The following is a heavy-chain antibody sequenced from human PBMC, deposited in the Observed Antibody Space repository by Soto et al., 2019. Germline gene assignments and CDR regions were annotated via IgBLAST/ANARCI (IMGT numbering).Heavy chain of an antibody. J-gene: IGHJ6*02. CDR3: ARGRHILTGYYRDLNYGMDV. CDR1: GGSFSGYY. Sequence: SETLSLTCAVYGGSFSGYYWSWIRQPPGKGLEWIGEINHSGSTNYNPSLKSRVTISVDTSKNQFSLRLSSVTAADTAVYYCARGRHILTGYYRDLNYGMDVWGQGTTVT. D-gene: IGHD3-9*01. CDR2: INHSGST. V-gene: IGHV4-34*01.